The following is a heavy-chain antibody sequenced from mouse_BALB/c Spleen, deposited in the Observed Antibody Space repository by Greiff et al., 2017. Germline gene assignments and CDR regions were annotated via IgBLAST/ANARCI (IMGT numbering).Heavy chain of an antibody. V-gene: IGHV1-4*02. CDR3: APEGRGFAY. CDR2: INPSSGYT. CDR1: GYTFTSYT. J-gene: IGHJ3*01. Sequence: VQLQQSAAELARPGASVKMSCKASGYTFTSYTMHWVKQRPGQGLEWIGYINPSSGYTEYNQKFKDKTTLTADKSSSTAYMQLSSLTSEDSAVYYCAPEGRGFAYWGQGTLVTVAA. D-gene: IGHD3-3*01.